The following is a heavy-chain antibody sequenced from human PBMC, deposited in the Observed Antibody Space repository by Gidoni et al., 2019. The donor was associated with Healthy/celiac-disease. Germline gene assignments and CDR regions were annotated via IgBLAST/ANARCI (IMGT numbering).Heavy chain of an antibody. D-gene: IGHD3-10*01. V-gene: IGHV3-23*01. CDR3: AKEPAVGLLLHAFDI. CDR2: ISGSGGST. J-gene: IGHJ3*02. Sequence: EVQLLESGGGLVQPGGSLSLSCPASRLPFRSYAMSWVRQATGKGLEWVSAISGSGGSTYYADSVKGRFTISRDNSKNTLYLQMNSLRAEDTAVYYCAKEPAVGLLLHAFDIWGQGTMVTVSS. CDR1: RLPFRSYA.